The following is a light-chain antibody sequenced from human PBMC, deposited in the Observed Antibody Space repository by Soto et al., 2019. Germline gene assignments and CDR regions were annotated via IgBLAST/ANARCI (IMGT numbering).Light chain of an antibody. J-gene: IGLJ1*01. V-gene: IGLV1-47*01. CDR3: AAWDDSLSGSYV. CDR1: SSNIGSNY. CDR2: RNN. Sequence: QSVLTQPPSASGSSGQRVTIPCSGSSSNIGSNYVYWYQQLPGTAPKLLIYRNNQRPSGDPDRFSGSKSGTSASLAISGLRSEDEADYYCAAWDDSLSGSYVFGTGTKVTVL.